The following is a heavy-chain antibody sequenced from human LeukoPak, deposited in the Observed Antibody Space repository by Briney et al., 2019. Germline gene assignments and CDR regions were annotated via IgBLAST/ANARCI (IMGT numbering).Heavy chain of an antibody. CDR2: IYTGGGT. D-gene: IGHD4/OR15-4a*01. V-gene: IGHV3-66*02. Sequence: GGSLRLSCGASGFTVSSNYMNWVRQAPGKGLEWVSVIYTGGGTYYADSVKGRFTISRDDSKNTLYLQMNSLRLEDTAVYYCARAEVLSFFDYWGQGTLVTVSS. CDR3: ARAEVLSFFDY. J-gene: IGHJ4*02. CDR1: GFTVSSNY.